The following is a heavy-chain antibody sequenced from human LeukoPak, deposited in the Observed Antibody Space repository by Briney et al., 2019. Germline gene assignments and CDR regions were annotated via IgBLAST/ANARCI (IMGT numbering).Heavy chain of an antibody. CDR3: ARDRGARRWLQKLKFGLHYDAFDI. CDR1: GFTFSSYS. CDR2: ISSSSSYI. J-gene: IGHJ3*02. V-gene: IGHV3-21*01. D-gene: IGHD5-24*01. Sequence: GGSLRLSCAASGFTFSSYSMNWVRQAPGKGLEWVSSISSSSSYIYYADSLKGRFTISRDNAKNSLYLQMNSLRAEDTAVYYCARDRGARRWLQKLKFGLHYDAFDIWGQGTMVTVSS.